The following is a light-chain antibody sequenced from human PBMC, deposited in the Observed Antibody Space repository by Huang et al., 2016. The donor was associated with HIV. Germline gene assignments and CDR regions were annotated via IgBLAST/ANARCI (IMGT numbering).Light chain of an antibody. CDR2: GAS. Sequence: EIVMTQSPATLSVSPGERATLSCRASQSVSSNLAWYQKKPGQAPRRLIYGASTRATCIPVRFSGSGSGTEFTLTISSLQSEDFAVYYWQQYNNWPPYTFGQGTKLEIK. V-gene: IGKV3-15*01. CDR3: QQYNNWPPYT. CDR1: QSVSSN. J-gene: IGKJ2*01.